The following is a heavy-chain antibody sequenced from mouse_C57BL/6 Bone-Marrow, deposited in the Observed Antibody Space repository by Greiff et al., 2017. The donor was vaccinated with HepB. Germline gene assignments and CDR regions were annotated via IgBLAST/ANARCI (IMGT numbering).Heavy chain of an antibody. V-gene: IGHV6-3*01. J-gene: IGHJ4*01. CDR1: GFTFSNYW. CDR2: IRLKSDNYAT. D-gene: IGHD2-5*01. Sequence: EVQLVESGGGLVQPGGSMKLSCVASGFTFSNYWMNWVRQSPEKGLEWVAQIRLKSDNYATHYAESVKGRFTISRDDSKSSVYLQMNNLRAEDTGIYYCTGYYSNYYYYAMDYWGQGTSVTVSS. CDR3: TGYYSNYYYYAMDY.